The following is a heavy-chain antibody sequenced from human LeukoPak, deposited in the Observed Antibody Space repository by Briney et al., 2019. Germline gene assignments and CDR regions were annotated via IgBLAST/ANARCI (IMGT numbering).Heavy chain of an antibody. J-gene: IGHJ4*02. CDR2: ISYDGSNK. D-gene: IGHD1-1*01. Sequence: GASVTVSCKASGYTFTSYAMHWVRQAPGKGLEWVAVISYDGSNKYYADSMKGRFTISRDNSKNTLYLQMNGLRAEDTAVYYCARDRTGIFDYWGQGTLVTVSS. CDR3: ARDRTGIFDY. V-gene: IGHV3-30*04. CDR1: GYTFTSYA.